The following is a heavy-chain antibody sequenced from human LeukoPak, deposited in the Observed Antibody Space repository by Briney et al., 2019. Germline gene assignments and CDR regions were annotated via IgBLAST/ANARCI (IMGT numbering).Heavy chain of an antibody. Sequence: SETLSLTCAVYGGSFSGYYWSWIRQPPGKGLEWIGEINHSGSTNYNPSLKSRVTISVDTSKNQFSLKLSSVTAADTAVYYCARVQYYDFWSGRGGRFDPWGQGTLVTASS. V-gene: IGHV4-34*01. CDR1: GGSFSGYY. D-gene: IGHD3-3*01. J-gene: IGHJ5*02. CDR2: INHSGST. CDR3: ARVQYYDFWSGRGGRFDP.